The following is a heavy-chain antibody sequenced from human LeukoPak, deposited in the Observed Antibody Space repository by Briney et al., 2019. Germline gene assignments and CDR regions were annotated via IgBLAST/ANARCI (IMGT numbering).Heavy chain of an antibody. CDR3: AKSHFWTGYPSDY. CDR1: GGSISNNY. Sequence: WETLSLTCTVSGGSISNNYWYWIRQSPGKGLEWIGNFYNGGSTNYNPSLKSRVTISVDTSKNQFFLKLNSVTAADTAVYYCAKSHFWTGYPSDYWGQEIRVRVSS. D-gene: IGHD3/OR15-3a*01. J-gene: IGHJ4*02. V-gene: IGHV4-59*01. CDR2: FYNGGST.